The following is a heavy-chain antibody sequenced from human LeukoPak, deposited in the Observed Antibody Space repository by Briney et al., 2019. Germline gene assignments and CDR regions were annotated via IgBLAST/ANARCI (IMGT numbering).Heavy chain of an antibody. J-gene: IGHJ6*03. Sequence: PGGSLRLSCAASGFIFSSYGMYWVRQAPGKGPEWLSFIRYDGSSKYYADSVKGRFTISRDNSKNTLYLQMNSPRAEDTAVYYCARPAQVGATSQYYYMDVWGKGTTVTVSS. CDR3: ARPAQVGATSQYYYMDV. D-gene: IGHD1-26*01. CDR1: GFIFSSYG. CDR2: IRYDGSSK. V-gene: IGHV3-30*02.